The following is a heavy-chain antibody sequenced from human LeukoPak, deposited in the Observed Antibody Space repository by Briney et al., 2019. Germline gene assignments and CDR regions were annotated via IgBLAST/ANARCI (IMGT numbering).Heavy chain of an antibody. D-gene: IGHD1-26*01. CDR2: ISSSSSTI. V-gene: IGHV3-48*01. J-gene: IGHJ6*03. CDR3: ARGPRAWYYYMDV. Sequence: GSLRLSCAASGFTFSSYSMNWVRQAPGKGLEWVSYISSSSSTIYYADSVKGRFTISRDNAKNSLYLQMNSLRAEDTAVYYCARGPRAWYYYMDVWGKGTTVTVSS. CDR1: GFTFSSYS.